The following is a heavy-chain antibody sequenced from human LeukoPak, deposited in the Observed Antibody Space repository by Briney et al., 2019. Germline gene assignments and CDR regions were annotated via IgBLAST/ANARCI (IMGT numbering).Heavy chain of an antibody. Sequence: GGSLRLSCAASGFTFSNYAMTWVRQAPGKGLEWVSGISGSGSSTYYADSVKGRFTLSRDNSKNTLYLQMNSLRAEDTAVYYCAKGHSYGLGTIDYWGQGTLVTVSS. CDR1: GFTFSNYA. J-gene: IGHJ4*02. D-gene: IGHD5-18*01. V-gene: IGHV3-23*01. CDR2: ISGSGSST. CDR3: AKGHSYGLGTIDY.